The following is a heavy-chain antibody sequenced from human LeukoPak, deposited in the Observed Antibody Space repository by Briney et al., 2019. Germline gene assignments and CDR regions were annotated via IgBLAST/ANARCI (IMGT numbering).Heavy chain of an antibody. CDR2: ISYDGSNK. CDR1: GFTFSSYA. J-gene: IGHJ6*02. V-gene: IGHV3-30-3*01. Sequence: GRSLRLSCAASGFTFSSYAMHWVRQAPGKGLEGVAVISYDGSNKYYADSVKGRFTISRDNSKNTLYLQMNSLRAEDTAVYYCARDRAAPDFWSGYYRPHYYGMDVWGQGTTVTVSS. CDR3: ARDRAAPDFWSGYYRPHYYGMDV. D-gene: IGHD3-3*01.